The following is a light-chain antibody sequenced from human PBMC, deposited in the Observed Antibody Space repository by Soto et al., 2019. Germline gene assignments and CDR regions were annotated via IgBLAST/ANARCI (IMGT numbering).Light chain of an antibody. CDR3: QQGSRTLT. J-gene: IGKJ4*01. CDR1: QDINSW. V-gene: IGKV1-12*01. Sequence: DIQMTQSPASVSASVGDRVTITCRASQDINSWLAWYQQKPGQAPKLLIYVAASLQSGVPSRFSGSGSGTDFTLTINSLQPEDFATYYCQQGSRTLTFGGGTKVEIK. CDR2: VAA.